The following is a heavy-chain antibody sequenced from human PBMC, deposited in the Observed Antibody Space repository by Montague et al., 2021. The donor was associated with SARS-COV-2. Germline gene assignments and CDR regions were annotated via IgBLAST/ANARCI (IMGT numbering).Heavy chain of an antibody. Sequence: SETLSLTCTVSGGPILGFYWNWIRQTPGKGLEWIGYVYYTGRADYNPSLESRITISVDSSKRQFSLSLRSVTAADTAVYYCARLFLPSRELDVWGQGTMVTGSS. D-gene: IGHD2/OR15-2a*01. CDR1: GGPILGFY. J-gene: IGHJ3*01. V-gene: IGHV4-59*12. CDR3: ARLFLPSRELDV. CDR2: VYYTGRA.